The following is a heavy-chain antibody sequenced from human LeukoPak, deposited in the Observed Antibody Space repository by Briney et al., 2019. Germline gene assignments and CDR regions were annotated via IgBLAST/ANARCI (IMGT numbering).Heavy chain of an antibody. CDR3: ARGEYGFWSGYLLRRWFDH. CDR2: INHSGST. V-gene: IGHV4-34*01. CDR1: GGSFSGYY. D-gene: IGHD3-3*01. Sequence: SETLSLTCAAYGGSFSGYYWSWIRQPPGKGLEWIGEINHSGSTKYNPSIKCRVSISVDTSKNQFSLKLSSVTAADTAVYYCARGEYGFWSGYLLRRWFDHWGQGTLVTVSS. J-gene: IGHJ5*02.